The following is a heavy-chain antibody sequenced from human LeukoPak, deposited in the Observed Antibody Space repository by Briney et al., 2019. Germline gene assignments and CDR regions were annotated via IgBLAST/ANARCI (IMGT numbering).Heavy chain of an antibody. CDR2: ISSDGSST. CDR1: GLTFSSYW. J-gene: IGHJ1*01. V-gene: IGHV3-74*01. Sequence: GGSLRLSCAASGLTFSSYWMHLVRQGPGKGLVWVSRISSDGSSTTYADSVKGRFTISRDNAKNTLHLQMNSLRAEDTAVYYCARSGQWLGAEYFQHWGQGSLVTVSS. D-gene: IGHD6-19*01. CDR3: ARSGQWLGAEYFQH.